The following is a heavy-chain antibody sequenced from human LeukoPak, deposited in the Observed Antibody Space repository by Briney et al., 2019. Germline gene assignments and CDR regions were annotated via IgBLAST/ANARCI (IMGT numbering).Heavy chain of an antibody. V-gene: IGHV3-23*01. D-gene: IGHD1-7*01. CDR1: GFTFSNYA. CDR3: AKYQGWNWNYVGIDY. J-gene: IGHJ4*02. CDR2: ISGSGGST. Sequence: GGSLRLPCAASGFTFSNYAMSWVRQAPGKGLEWVSAISGSGGSTYYADSVKGRFTISRDNSKNTLYLQMNSLRAEDTAVYYCAKYQGWNWNYVGIDYWGQGTLVTVSS.